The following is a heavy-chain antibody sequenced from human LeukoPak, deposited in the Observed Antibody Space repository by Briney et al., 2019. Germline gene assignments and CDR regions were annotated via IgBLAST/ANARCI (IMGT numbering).Heavy chain of an antibody. Sequence: GGSLRLSCAASGFTFSGSAMHWVRQASGKGLEWVGRIRSKANSYATAYAASVEGRFTISRDDSKNTAYLQMNSLKTEDTAVYYCARSVKTTLYYFDYWGQGTLVTVSS. J-gene: IGHJ4*02. CDR3: ARSVKTTLYYFDY. V-gene: IGHV3-73*01. D-gene: IGHD1-14*01. CDR2: IRSKANSYAT. CDR1: GFTFSGSA.